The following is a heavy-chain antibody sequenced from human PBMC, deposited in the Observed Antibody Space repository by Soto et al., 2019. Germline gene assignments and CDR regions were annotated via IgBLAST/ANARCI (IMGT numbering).Heavy chain of an antibody. CDR2: IWYGGSSK. D-gene: IGHD4-17*01. V-gene: IGHV3-33*06. Sequence: GGSLRLSCAASGFTFSSYGMRWVRQAPGKGLEWVAVIWYGGSSKYYADSVKGRFTISRDNSKNTLYLQMNSLRAEDTAVYYCVKDPLPYGDTFYYYYGMDVWGQGTTVTVSS. CDR3: VKDPLPYGDTFYYYYGMDV. J-gene: IGHJ6*02. CDR1: GFTFSSYG.